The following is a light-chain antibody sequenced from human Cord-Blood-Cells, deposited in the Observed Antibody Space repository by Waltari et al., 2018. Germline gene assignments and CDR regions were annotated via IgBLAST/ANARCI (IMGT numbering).Light chain of an antibody. J-gene: IGKJ1*01. Sequence: EIVLTQSPGTLSLSPGERATLSCRASQSVSSSYLAWYQQKPGQAPRLLIYGASRRATGSPDRFSGSGSGTDFTLTISRLEPEDFAVYYCQQYGSSPWTFGQGTKVEIK. CDR3: QQYGSSPWT. V-gene: IGKV3-20*01. CDR1: QSVSSSY. CDR2: GAS.